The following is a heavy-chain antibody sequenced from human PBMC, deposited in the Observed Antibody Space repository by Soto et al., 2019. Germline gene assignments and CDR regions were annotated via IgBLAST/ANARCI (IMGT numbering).Heavy chain of an antibody. CDR2: IWYDGSNK. CDR1: GFTFSSYG. Sequence: SLRLSCAASGFTFSSYGMHWVRQAPGKGLEWVAVIWYDGSNKYYADSVKGRFTISRDNSKNTLYLQMNSLRAEDTAVYYCAREKTFYDILTGLPTDAFDIWGQGTMVTVSS. CDR3: AREKTFYDILTGLPTDAFDI. V-gene: IGHV3-33*01. D-gene: IGHD3-9*01. J-gene: IGHJ3*02.